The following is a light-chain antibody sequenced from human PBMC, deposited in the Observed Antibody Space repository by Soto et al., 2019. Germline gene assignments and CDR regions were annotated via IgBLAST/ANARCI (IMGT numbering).Light chain of an antibody. CDR2: DAS. J-gene: IGKJ2*01. V-gene: IGKV1-5*01. CDR3: QQYNSYSPYT. CDR1: QSISSW. Sequence: DLQMTQSPSTLSASVGDRVTITCRASQSISSWLAWYQQKPGKAPKLLIYDASIMESGVPSRFSGSGSGTEFPLTISSLQHADFATYYCQQYNSYSPYTFGQGTKLEIK.